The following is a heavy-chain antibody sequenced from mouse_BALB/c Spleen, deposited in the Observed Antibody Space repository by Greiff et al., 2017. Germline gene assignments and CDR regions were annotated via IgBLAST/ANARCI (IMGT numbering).Heavy chain of an antibody. CDR3: ARWGITTTAYFDY. Sequence: VQLQQSGAELARPGASVKLSCKASGYTFTDYYINWVKQRTGQGLEWIGEIYPGSGNTYYNEKFKGKATLTADKSSSTAYMQLSSLTSEDSAVYFFARWGITTTAYFDYWGQGTTLTVSS. J-gene: IGHJ2*01. CDR2: IYPGSGNT. V-gene: IGHV1-77*01. D-gene: IGHD2-4*01. CDR1: GYTFTDYY.